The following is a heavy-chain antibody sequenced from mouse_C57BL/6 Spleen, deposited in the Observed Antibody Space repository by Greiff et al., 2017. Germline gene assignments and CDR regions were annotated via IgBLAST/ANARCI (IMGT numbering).Heavy chain of an antibody. Sequence: QVQLQQPGAELVKPGASVKLSCKASGYTFTSYWMQWVKQRPGQGLEWIGEIDPSDSYTNYNQKFKGKATLTVDTSSSTAYMQLSSLTSEDSAVYYCARRDSSYGAMDYWGQGTSVTVS. CDR2: IDPSDSYT. D-gene: IGHD1-1*01. J-gene: IGHJ4*01. CDR1: GYTFTSYW. CDR3: ARRDSSYGAMDY. V-gene: IGHV1-50*01.